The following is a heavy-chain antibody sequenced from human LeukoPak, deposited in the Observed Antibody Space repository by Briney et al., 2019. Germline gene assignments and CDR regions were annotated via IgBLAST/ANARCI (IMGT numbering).Heavy chain of an antibody. Sequence: PGGSLRLSCAASGFTFSSYAMSWVRQAPGKGLEWVSAISGSGGSTYYADSVKGRFTISRDNSKNTLYLQMNSLRAEDTAVYYCAKDSSYYYDSSGNFDYWGQGTLVTVSS. CDR2: ISGSGGST. J-gene: IGHJ4*02. V-gene: IGHV3-23*01. D-gene: IGHD3-22*01. CDR1: GFTFSSYA. CDR3: AKDSSYYYDSSGNFDY.